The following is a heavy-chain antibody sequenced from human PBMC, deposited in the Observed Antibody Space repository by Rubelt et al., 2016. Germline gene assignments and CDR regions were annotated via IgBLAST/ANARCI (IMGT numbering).Heavy chain of an antibody. Sequence: QVYLQESGPGLVKPSETLSLPCHVSGYSLSSGYFWGWIRQPPGKGLEWIGFIYHTWTTYYNPSPKSRVTISVDTSKNPVYRGCNWLTDAGTAIDGLARGWRSGRDYEVRQFDQWGQGSLGTVSS. D-gene: IGHD4-17*01. J-gene: IGHJ4*02. V-gene: IGHV4-38-2*02. CDR1: GYSLSSGYF. CDR3: ARGWRSGRDYEVRQFDQ. CDR2: IYHTWTT.